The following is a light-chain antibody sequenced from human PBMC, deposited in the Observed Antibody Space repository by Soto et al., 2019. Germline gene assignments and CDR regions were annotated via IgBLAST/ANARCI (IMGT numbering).Light chain of an antibody. CDR3: QQRHTWPYT. V-gene: IGKV3-11*01. Sequence: EIVLTQSPVTLSLSPGERATLSCRASQSVSSYLAWYQQKPGQAPRLLIHDASTRATGIPARFSGSGSGTDFTLTISSLEPEDFAVFYCQQRHTWPYTFGHGTKVDIK. J-gene: IGKJ2*01. CDR2: DAS. CDR1: QSVSSY.